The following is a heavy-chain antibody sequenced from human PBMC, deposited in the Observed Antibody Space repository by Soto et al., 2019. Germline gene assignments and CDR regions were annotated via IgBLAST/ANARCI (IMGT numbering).Heavy chain of an antibody. CDR3: ASALGSWGAYYFDY. Sequence: QITLKESGPTLVKPTQTLTLTCTVSGFSLNTYGVGVGWIRQPPGKALEWLALIYWDDDKRYSPSLKSRLTLTKDTSKNQVVLTMTNMDPVDTVTYYCASALGSWGAYYFDYWGQGPLVTVSS. CDR2: IYWDDDK. D-gene: IGHD3-16*01. CDR1: GFSLNTYGVG. J-gene: IGHJ4*02. V-gene: IGHV2-5*02.